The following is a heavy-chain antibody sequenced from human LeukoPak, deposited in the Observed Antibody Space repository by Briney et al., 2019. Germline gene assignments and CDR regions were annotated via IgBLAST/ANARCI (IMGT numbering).Heavy chain of an antibody. V-gene: IGHV3-48*01. CDR1: GFTFSTSS. CDR3: ASLSYGGNSDY. CDR2: ISSSSSTI. Sequence: GGSLRLSCVASGFTFSTSSMNWVRQAPGKGLEWVSYISSSSSTIKYADSVKGRFTISRDNAKNSLYLQLNSLRAEDTAVYYCASLSYGGNSDYWGQGTLVTVSS. D-gene: IGHD4-23*01. J-gene: IGHJ4*02.